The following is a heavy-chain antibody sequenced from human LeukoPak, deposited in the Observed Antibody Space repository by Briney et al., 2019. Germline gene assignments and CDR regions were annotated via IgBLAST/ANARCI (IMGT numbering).Heavy chain of an antibody. CDR2: IFYNEGT. CDR1: SGSFRTYY. Sequence: SETLSLTCTVSSGSFRTYYWSWIRQPPGKGLEWIGYIFYNEGTSYNPSLKSRVTISVDTSKNQFSLRLSSVTAADTAVYHCARLWYYGSGSPTLDYWGQGTLVTVSS. V-gene: IGHV4-59*08. CDR3: ARLWYYGSGSPTLDY. D-gene: IGHD3-10*01. J-gene: IGHJ4*02.